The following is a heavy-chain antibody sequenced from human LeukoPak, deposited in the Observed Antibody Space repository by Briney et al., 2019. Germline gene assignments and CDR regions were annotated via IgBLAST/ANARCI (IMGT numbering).Heavy chain of an antibody. CDR3: ARSNRHDILTGCHY. D-gene: IGHD3-9*01. CDR1: GFTFRSYW. V-gene: IGHV3-7*01. J-gene: IGHJ4*02. CDR2: IKQDGSEK. Sequence: PGGSLRLSCAASGFTFRSYWMSWVRQAPGKGLEGVANIKQDGSEKYYMDSVKGRFTISRDIAKNSLYLQMNSLRAEDTAVYYCARSNRHDILTGCHYWGQGTLVTVSS.